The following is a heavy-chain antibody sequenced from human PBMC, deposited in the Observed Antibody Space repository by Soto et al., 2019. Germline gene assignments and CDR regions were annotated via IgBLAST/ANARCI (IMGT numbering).Heavy chain of an antibody. D-gene: IGHD5-12*01. CDR3: ATPGGFGMDV. J-gene: IGHJ6*02. Sequence: GASVKVSCKASGYTFTSYGISWVRQAPGQGLEWMGWISAYNGNTNYAQKLQGRVTMTTDTSTSTAYMELSSLKASDTGMYYCATPGGFGMDVWGQGTTVTVSS. V-gene: IGHV1-18*04. CDR2: ISAYNGNT. CDR1: GYTFTSYG.